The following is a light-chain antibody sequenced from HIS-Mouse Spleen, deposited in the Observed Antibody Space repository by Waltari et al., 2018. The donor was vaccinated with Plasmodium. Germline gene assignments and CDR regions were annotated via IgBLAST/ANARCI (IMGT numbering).Light chain of an antibody. CDR2: EGS. Sequence: QSALTQPASVSGAPGQSNTTSCTGTSSDIGSVNLVSWYRQHPGQAPKLMIYEGSKRPSGVSNRFSGSKSGNTASLTISGLQAEDEADYYCCSYAGSSTWVFGGGTKLTVL. V-gene: IGLV2-23*01. J-gene: IGLJ3*02. CDR3: CSYAGSSTWV. CDR1: SSDIGSVNL.